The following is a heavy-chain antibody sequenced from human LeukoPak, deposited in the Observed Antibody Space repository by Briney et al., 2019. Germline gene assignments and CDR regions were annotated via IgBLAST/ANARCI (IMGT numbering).Heavy chain of an antibody. D-gene: IGHD1-26*01. CDR2: IRSEAYSYAT. CDR3: TTDPIVGATPWDY. Sequence: GGSLRLSCAASGFTLSDSAMHWVRQASGTGLEWVGRIRSEAYSYATAYAALVKGRFTISRDDSKNTAYLQMNSLKTEDTAVYYCTTDPIVGATPWDYWGQGTLVTVSS. CDR1: GFTLSDSA. V-gene: IGHV3-73*01. J-gene: IGHJ4*02.